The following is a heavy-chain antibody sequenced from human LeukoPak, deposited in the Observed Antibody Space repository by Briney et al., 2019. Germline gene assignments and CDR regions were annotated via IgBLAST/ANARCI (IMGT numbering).Heavy chain of an antibody. CDR2: INHSGST. D-gene: IGHD3-10*01. J-gene: IGHJ5*02. CDR3: ARGRGWFGELRKRWFYP. V-gene: IGHV4-34*01. Sequence: SETLSLTCAVYGGSFSGYYWSWIRQPPGKGVEWIGEINHSGSTNYNPSLKSRVTISVDTSKNQFSLKLSSETAADTAVYYCARGRGWFGELRKRWFYPWGQGTLVTASP. CDR1: GGSFSGYY.